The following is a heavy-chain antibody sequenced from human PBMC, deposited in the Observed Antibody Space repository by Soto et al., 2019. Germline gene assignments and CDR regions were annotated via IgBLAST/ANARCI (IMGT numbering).Heavy chain of an antibody. CDR2: IYHSGST. V-gene: IGHV4-38-2*01. J-gene: IGHJ1*01. D-gene: IGHD6-19*01. CDR3: ARASGIAVAGPEYFQH. Sequence: SETLSLTCAVSGYSISSGYYWGWIRQPPGKGLEWIGSIYHSGSTYYNPSLKSRVTISVDTSKNQFSLKLSSVTAADTAVYYCARASGIAVAGPEYFQHWGQGXLVTVYS. CDR1: GYSISSGYY.